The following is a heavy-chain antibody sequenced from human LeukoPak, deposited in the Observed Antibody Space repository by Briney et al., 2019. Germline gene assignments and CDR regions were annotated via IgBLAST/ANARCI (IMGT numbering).Heavy chain of an antibody. CDR1: GGSFSGYY. CDR3: ARHWLVFSWGIDY. CDR2: INHSGST. Sequence: PSETLSLTCAVYGGSFSGYYWSWLRQPPGKGLEWIGEINHSGSTNYNPSLKSRVTISVDTSKNQFSLKLSSVTAADTAVYYCARHWLVFSWGIDYWGQGTLVTVSS. J-gene: IGHJ4*02. D-gene: IGHD6-19*01. V-gene: IGHV4-34*01.